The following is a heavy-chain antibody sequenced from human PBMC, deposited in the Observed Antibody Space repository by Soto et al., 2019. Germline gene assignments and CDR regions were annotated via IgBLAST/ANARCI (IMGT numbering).Heavy chain of an antibody. V-gene: IGHV4-39*01. J-gene: IGHJ5*02. D-gene: IGHD6-13*01. CDR2: IYYSGST. CDR1: GGSISSSSYY. Sequence: KPSETLSLTCTVSGGSISSSSYYWGWIRQPPGKGLEWIGSIYYSGSTYYNPSLKSRVTISVDTSKNQFSLKLSSVTAADTAVYYCARHRASSSFNWFDPWGQGTLVTVSS. CDR3: ARHRASSSFNWFDP.